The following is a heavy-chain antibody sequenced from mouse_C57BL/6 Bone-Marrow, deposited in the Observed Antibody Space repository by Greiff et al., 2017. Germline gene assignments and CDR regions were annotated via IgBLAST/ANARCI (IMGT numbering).Heavy chain of an antibody. D-gene: IGHD3-2*02. CDR2: IRNKANGYTT. CDR1: GFTFTDYY. J-gene: IGHJ2*01. Sequence: EVKLMESGGGLVQPGGSLSLSCAASGFTFTDYYMSWVRQPPGKALEWLGFIRNKANGYTTEYSASVKGRFTISRDNSQSILYLQMNALRAEDSATYYCARYKAQATDFDYWGQGTTLTVSS. V-gene: IGHV7-3*01. CDR3: ARYKAQATDFDY.